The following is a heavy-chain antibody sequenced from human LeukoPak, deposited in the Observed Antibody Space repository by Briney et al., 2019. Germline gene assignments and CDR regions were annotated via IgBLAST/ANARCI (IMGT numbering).Heavy chain of an antibody. CDR2: IIPIFGTA. CDR3: ARASSSWPYYYYGMDV. V-gene: IGHV1-69*13. D-gene: IGHD6-13*01. J-gene: IGHJ6*02. Sequence: ASVKVSFKASGGTFSSYAISWVRQAPGQGLEWMGGIIPIFGTANYAQKFQGRVTITADESTSTAYMELSSLRSEDTAVYYCARASSSWPYYYYGMDVWGQGTTVTVSS. CDR1: GGTFSSYA.